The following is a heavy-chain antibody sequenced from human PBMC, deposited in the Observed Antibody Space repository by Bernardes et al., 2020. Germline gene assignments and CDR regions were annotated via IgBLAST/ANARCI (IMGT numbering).Heavy chain of an antibody. Sequence: ASVKVSCKASGYTITGFYMHWVRQAPGKGLEWMGGVNPEDGETIYAQKFQGRVTMTEDTSTDTAYMELSSMRSEDTAVYYCATEGTGGAAAPYYGMDVWGQGTTVTVSS. D-gene: IGHD6-13*01. V-gene: IGHV1-24*01. J-gene: IGHJ6*02. CDR1: GYTITGFY. CDR3: ATEGTGGAAAPYYGMDV. CDR2: VNPEDGET.